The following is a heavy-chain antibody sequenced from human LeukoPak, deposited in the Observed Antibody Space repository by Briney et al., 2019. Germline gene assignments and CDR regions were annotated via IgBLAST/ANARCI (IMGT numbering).Heavy chain of an antibody. V-gene: IGHV3-30*02. Sequence: GGSLRLSCAASGFTFNNYGMHWGRQAPGKGLEWLALIRYDGSNTYYADSVKGRFTVSRDDSKNTLYLQMNSLRGDDTAVYYCAKDGTSYYYIYYWGQGTLVTVSS. CDR3: AKDGTSYYYIYY. CDR1: GFTFNNYG. D-gene: IGHD2/OR15-2a*01. J-gene: IGHJ4*02. CDR2: IRYDGSNT.